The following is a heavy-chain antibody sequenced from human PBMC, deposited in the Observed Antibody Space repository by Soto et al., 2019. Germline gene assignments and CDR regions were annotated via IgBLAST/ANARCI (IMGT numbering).Heavy chain of an antibody. CDR2: ISYDGSNK. D-gene: IGHD2-15*01. Sequence: GGSLRLSCAASGFTFSSYGMHWVRQAPGKGLEWVAVISYDGSNKYYADSVKGRFTISRDNSKNTLYLQMNSQRAEDTAVYYCARDGAGIIELRHYYYGMDVWGQGTTVTVSS. CDR3: ARDGAGIIELRHYYYGMDV. J-gene: IGHJ6*02. V-gene: IGHV3-30*03. CDR1: GFTFSSYG.